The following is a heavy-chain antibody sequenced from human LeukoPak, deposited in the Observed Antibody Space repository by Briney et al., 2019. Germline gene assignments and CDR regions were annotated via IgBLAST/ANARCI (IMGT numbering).Heavy chain of an antibody. J-gene: IGHJ4*02. CDR2: ISSSGSTI. D-gene: IGHD3-22*01. CDR3: AKDGVGDYDSSGFVDY. Sequence: GGSLRLSCAASGFTFSSYGMHWVRQAPGKGLEWVSYISSSGSTIYYAESVKGRFTISRDNAKNSLYLQMNSLRAEDTAVYYCAKDGVGDYDSSGFVDYWGQGTLVTVSS. CDR1: GFTFSSYG. V-gene: IGHV3-48*04.